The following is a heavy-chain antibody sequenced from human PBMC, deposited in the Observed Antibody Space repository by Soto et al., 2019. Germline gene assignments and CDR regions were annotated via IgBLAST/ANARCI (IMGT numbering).Heavy chain of an antibody. V-gene: IGHV3-23*01. CDR3: VKDDGGYPSTAPH. Sequence: EVQLLESGGGLVQPGGSLRLSCAASGITISNCPMSWVRQAPGKGLDWVSGISGSGDRTYYADSAKGRFTISKDISRNSLSLQLDSLGVEDTAVYFCVKDDGGYPSTAPHWGQGTLVTVSS. CDR1: GITISNCP. J-gene: IGHJ4*02. D-gene: IGHD3-22*01. CDR2: ISGSGDRT.